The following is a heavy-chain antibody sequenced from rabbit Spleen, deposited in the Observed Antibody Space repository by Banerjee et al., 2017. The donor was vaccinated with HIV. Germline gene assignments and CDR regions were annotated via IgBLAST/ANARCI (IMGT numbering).Heavy chain of an antibody. CDR3: ARARDTYDDVGDYARLDL. V-gene: IGHV1S43*01. J-gene: IGHJ3*01. Sequence: QLEESGGGLVKPEGSLTLTCKASGVSLNDKDVMCWVRQAPGKGLEWIACINIVTGKSVYASWVNGRFTISSDNAQNTVDLQMNSLTAADTATYFCARARDTYDDVGDYARLDLWAQAPSSPS. D-gene: IGHD2-1*01. CDR2: INIVTGKS. CDR1: GVSLNDKDV.